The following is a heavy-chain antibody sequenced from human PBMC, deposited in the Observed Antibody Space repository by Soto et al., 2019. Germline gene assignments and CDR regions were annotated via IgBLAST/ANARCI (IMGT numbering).Heavy chain of an antibody. CDR1: GFTFSSYS. V-gene: IGHV3-21*01. D-gene: IGHD3-3*01. CDR3: ARWYYDFWRVYYWSESRSSRYSDY. J-gene: IGHJ4*02. Sequence: GGSLRLSCAASGFTFSSYSMNWVHQAPGKGLEWVSSISSSSSYIYYADSVKGRFTISRGNAKNSLYPQMNSLRAEDTAVSYCARWYYDFWRVYYWSESRSSRYSDYCGRGNLIAVS. CDR2: ISSSSSYI.